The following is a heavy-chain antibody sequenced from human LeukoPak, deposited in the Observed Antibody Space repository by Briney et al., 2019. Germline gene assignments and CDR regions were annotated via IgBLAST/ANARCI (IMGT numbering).Heavy chain of an antibody. J-gene: IGHJ6*02. CDR1: GFTFSSYA. CDR3: ARDLEYDSSGYYYYYGMDV. V-gene: IGHV3-74*01. D-gene: IGHD3-22*01. CDR2: INSDGSST. Sequence: QPGGSLRLSCAASGFTFSSYAMSWVRQAPGKGLVWVSRINSDGSSTSYADSVKGRFTISRDNAKNTLYLQVNSLRAEDTAVYYCARDLEYDSSGYYYYYGMDVWGQGTTVTVSS.